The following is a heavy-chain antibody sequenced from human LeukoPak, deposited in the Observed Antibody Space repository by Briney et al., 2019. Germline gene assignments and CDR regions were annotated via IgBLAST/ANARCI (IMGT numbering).Heavy chain of an antibody. Sequence: PSETLSLTCTVSGGSISSYHWSWIRQPPGKGLEWIGYIYYSGSTNHNPSLKSRVTISLDTSKSQFSLKLSSVTAADTAVYYCARAPSLSGFDYWGQGTLVTVSS. V-gene: IGHV4-59*01. CDR3: ARAPSLSGFDY. CDR2: IYYSGST. J-gene: IGHJ4*02. D-gene: IGHD1-26*01. CDR1: GGSISSYH.